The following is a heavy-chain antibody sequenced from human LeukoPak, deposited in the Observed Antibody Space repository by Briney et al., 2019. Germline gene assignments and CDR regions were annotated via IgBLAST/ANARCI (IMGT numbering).Heavy chain of an antibody. CDR3: AKASGSPYYFDY. CDR2: IKQDGSEK. V-gene: IGHV3-7*05. J-gene: IGHJ4*02. D-gene: IGHD3-10*01. Sequence: GGSLRLSCAASGFTFSIYWMTWVRQAPGKGLEWVANIKQDGSEKYYVDSVKGRFTISRDNVKNSLYLQMNSLRADDTAVYYCAKASGSPYYFDYWGQGTLVTVSS. CDR1: GFTFSIYW.